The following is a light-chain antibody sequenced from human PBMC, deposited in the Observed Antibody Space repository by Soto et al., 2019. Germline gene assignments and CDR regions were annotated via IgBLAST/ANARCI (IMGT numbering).Light chain of an antibody. CDR2: DVS. CDR1: SSDLGAYTY. J-gene: IGLJ1*01. CDR3: SSYTGSGTYV. Sequence: QSALTQPASVSGSPGQSITVSCTGTSSDLGAYTYVSWYQQHPGKAPKLIIHDVSNRPSGVSNRFSGSKSGNSASLTISGLQAEDEADYYCSSYTGSGTYVFGSGTKLTVL. V-gene: IGLV2-14*03.